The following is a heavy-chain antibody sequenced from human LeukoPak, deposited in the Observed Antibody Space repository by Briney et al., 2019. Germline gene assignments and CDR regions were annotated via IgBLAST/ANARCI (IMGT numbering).Heavy chain of an antibody. J-gene: IGHJ6*03. CDR2: IYYSGST. CDR3: ARPAVGSVYYYMDV. CDR1: GGSISSYY. D-gene: IGHD1-26*01. V-gene: IGHV4-59*08. Sequence: SETLSLTCTVSGGSISSYYWSWIRQPPGKGLEWIGYIYYSGSTNYNPSLKSRVTISVDTSKNQFSLKLSSVTAADTAVYYCARPAVGSVYYYMDVWGKGTTVTVSS.